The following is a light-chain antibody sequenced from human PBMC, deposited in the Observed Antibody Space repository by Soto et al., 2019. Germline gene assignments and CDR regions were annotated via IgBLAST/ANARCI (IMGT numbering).Light chain of an antibody. V-gene: IGKV4-1*01. J-gene: IGKJ1*01. CDR1: QSVLYSSNDKNF. CDR3: HQYYSAPWT. CDR2: WAS. Sequence: DIVMTQSPDSLAVSLGERATINCKSSQSVLYSSNDKNFLTWYQQKPGQPPKLLIYWASTRASGVPDRFSGSGSGTDFTLTISSLQAEDVVVYYCHQYYSAPWTFGQGTKVEIK.